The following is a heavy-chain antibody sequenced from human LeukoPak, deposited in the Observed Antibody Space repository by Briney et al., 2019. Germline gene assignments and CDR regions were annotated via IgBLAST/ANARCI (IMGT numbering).Heavy chain of an antibody. Sequence: PGGSLRLSCAASGFTFSSYFWMHWARQAPGKGLVWVSRIKSDGSSSTYADSVKGRFTISRDNAKNSLYLQMNTLRAEDTAVYYCVGDLDLGGYSSFEYWGQGTLVTVSS. CDR1: GFTFSSYFW. D-gene: IGHD4-23*01. J-gene: IGHJ4*02. CDR3: VGDLDLGGYSSFEY. V-gene: IGHV3-74*01. CDR2: IKSDGSSS.